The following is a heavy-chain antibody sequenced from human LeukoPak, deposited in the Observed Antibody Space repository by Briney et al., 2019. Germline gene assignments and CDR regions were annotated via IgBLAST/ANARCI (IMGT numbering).Heavy chain of an antibody. CDR3: ELDSYDSSPSDIWFDP. J-gene: IGHJ5*02. D-gene: IGHD3-22*01. Sequence: GGSLRLSCAASGFTFSSYSMNWVRQAPGKGLEWVSSISSSSSYIYYADSVEGRFTISRDNAKNSLYLQMNSLRAEDTAVYYCELDSYDSSPSDIWFDPWGQGTLVTVSS. CDR2: ISSSSSYI. V-gene: IGHV3-21*01. CDR1: GFTFSSYS.